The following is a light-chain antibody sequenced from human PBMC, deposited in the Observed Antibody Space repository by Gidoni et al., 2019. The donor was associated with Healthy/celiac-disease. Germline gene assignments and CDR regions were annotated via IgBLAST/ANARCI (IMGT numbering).Light chain of an antibody. CDR1: QSISSY. Sequence: DIQMTQSPSSLSASVGDSVTITCRASQSISSYLNWYQQKPGNAPKRLIYAASSLQSGVPSRFSGSGSGTDFTLTISSLQPEDFATYYCQQSYSTPTWTFXQXTKVEIK. V-gene: IGKV1-39*01. CDR3: QQSYSTPTWT. CDR2: AAS. J-gene: IGKJ1*01.